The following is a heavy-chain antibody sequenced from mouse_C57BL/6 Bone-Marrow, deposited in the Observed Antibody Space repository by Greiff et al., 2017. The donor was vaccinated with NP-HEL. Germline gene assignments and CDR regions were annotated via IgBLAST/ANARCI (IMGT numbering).Heavy chain of an antibody. J-gene: IGHJ2*01. D-gene: IGHD2-3*01. CDR2: ISSGSSTI. CDR1: GFTFSDYG. V-gene: IGHV5-17*01. Sequence: EVNLVESGGGLVKPGGSLKLSCAASGFTFSDYGMHWVRQAPEKGLEWVAYISSGSSTIYYADTVKGRFTISRDNAKNTLFLQMTSLRSEDTAMYYCTTYDGYYADYFDYWGQGTTLTVSS. CDR3: TTYDGYYADYFDY.